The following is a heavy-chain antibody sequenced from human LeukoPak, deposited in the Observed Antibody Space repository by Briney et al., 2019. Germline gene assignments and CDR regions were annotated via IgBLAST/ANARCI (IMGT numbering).Heavy chain of an antibody. J-gene: IGHJ3*01. CDR3: AKWGAGGDFDV. CDR2: IDPSDSYT. Sequence: GESLKISCKGSGYSFTTYWISWVRQMPGKGLGWMGRIDPSDSYTNYSPSFQGHVTISADTSISTAYLKWSSLKASDTAMYYCAKWGAGGDFDVWGQGTMVTVSS. D-gene: IGHD3-16*01. CDR1: GYSFTTYW. V-gene: IGHV5-10-1*01.